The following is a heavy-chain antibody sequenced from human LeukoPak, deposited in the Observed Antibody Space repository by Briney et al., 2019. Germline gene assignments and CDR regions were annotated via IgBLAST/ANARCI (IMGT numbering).Heavy chain of an antibody. CDR1: GFTFSSYG. J-gene: IGHJ4*02. Sequence: GGSLRLSCAASGFTFSSYGMHWVRQAPGKGLEWVAVISYGGSNKFYADSVKGRFTISRDNSKNTLYLQMNSLRAEDTAVYYCAKDVGMIGYCSGGSRYAIDYWGQGTLVTVSS. CDR3: AKDVGMIGYCSGGSRYAIDY. D-gene: IGHD2-15*01. V-gene: IGHV3-30*18. CDR2: ISYGGSNK.